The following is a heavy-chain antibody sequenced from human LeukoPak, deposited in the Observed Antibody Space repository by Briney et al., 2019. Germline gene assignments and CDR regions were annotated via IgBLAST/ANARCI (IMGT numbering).Heavy chain of an antibody. D-gene: IGHD6-13*01. CDR3: ARGTIAAAGYYYFDY. CDR1: EFTFSSYW. J-gene: IGHJ4*02. V-gene: IGHV3-7*04. CDR2: IKQDGSEK. Sequence: PGGSLRLSCAASEFTFSSYWMSWVRQAPGKGLEWVANIKQDGSEKYYVDSVKGRFTISRDNAKNSLYLQMNSLRAEDTAVYYCARGTIAAAGYYYFDYWGQGTQVTVSS.